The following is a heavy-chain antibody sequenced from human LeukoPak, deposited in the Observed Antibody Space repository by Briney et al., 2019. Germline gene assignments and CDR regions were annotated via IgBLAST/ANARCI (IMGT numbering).Heavy chain of an antibody. D-gene: IGHD6-19*01. CDR2: ISSSSSYI. CDR3: ARQGVAVAGFDY. J-gene: IGHJ4*02. CDR1: GFTFSTYW. V-gene: IGHV3-21*01. Sequence: PGGPLRLSCAASGFTFSTYWMAWVRQAPGKGLEWVSSISSSSSYIYYADSVKGRFTISRDNAKNSLYLQMNSLRAEDTAVYYCARQGVAVAGFDYWGQGTLVTVSS.